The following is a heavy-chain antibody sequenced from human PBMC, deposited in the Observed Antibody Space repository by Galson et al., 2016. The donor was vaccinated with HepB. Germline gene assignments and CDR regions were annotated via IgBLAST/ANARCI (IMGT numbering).Heavy chain of an antibody. V-gene: IGHV4-30-2*01. CDR1: GGFISSGAYS. J-gene: IGHJ6*02. CDR2: IYYSGDT. D-gene: IGHD6-13*01. Sequence: TLSLTCAVSGGFISSGAYSWTWIRQPPGKGLELIGYIYYSGDTYYNPSLKSRDTISVDLSNNKFSLNLTSVTAADTAAYFCARAKPVPDFWGHGTTVIVSS. CDR3: ARAKPVPDF.